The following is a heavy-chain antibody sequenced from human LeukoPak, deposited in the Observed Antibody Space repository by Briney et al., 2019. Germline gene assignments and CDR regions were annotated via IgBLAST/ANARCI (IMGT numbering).Heavy chain of an antibody. J-gene: IGHJ4*02. CDR1: GGSISSSSYY. CDR3: ARRYCTGGSCYFDY. CDR2: IYYSGTT. Sequence: TPSETLSLTCTVSGGSISSSSYYWGWIRQPPGKGLEWFGSIYYSGTTYYNPPLTSRVTISIDTSKNQFSLKLSSVTAADTAVYYCARRYCTGGSCYFDYWGQGTLVTVSS. D-gene: IGHD2-8*02. V-gene: IGHV4-39*01.